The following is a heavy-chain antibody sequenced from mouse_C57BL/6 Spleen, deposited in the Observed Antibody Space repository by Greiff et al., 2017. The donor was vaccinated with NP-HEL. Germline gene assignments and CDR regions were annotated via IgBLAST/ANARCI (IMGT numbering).Heavy chain of an antibody. J-gene: IGHJ4*01. CDR3: ARRSNYPLYAMDY. V-gene: IGHV3-6*01. Sequence: EVKLQESGPGLVKPSQSLSLTCSVTGYSITSGYYWNWIRQFPGNKLEWMGYISYDGSNNYNPSLKNRISITPDTSKNTFFLKLNSVTTEDTATYYCARRSNYPLYAMDYWGQGTSVTVSS. CDR2: ISYDGSN. D-gene: IGHD2-5*01. CDR1: GYSITSGYY.